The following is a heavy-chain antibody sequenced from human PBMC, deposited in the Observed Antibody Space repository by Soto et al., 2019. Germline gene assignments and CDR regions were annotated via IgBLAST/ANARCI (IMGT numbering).Heavy chain of an antibody. CDR1: GYIFTLYW. Sequence: GESLKISCKASGYIFTLYWIGWVRQMPGKGLEWMGIIYPGDSDTRYSPSFQGQVTISADKSISTASLQWSSLKASDTAVYYCASQSNKHGYYYCSYGMDLWGQGTTGTVSS. D-gene: IGHD2-8*01. J-gene: IGHJ6*02. CDR2: IYPGDSDT. CDR3: ASQSNKHGYYYCSYGMDL. V-gene: IGHV5-51*01.